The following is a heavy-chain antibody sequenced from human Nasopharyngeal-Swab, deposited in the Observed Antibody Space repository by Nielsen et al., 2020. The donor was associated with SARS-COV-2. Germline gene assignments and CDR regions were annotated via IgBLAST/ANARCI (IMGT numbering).Heavy chain of an antibody. CDR2: ISWNSGSI. CDR1: GFTFDDYA. V-gene: IGHV3-9*01. Sequence: SLKISCAASGFTFDDYAMHWVRQAPGKGLEWVSGISWNSGSIGYADSVKGRFTISRDNAKNSPYLQMNSLRAEDTALYYCAKDTSSSWYVGWFDPWGQGTLVTVSS. J-gene: IGHJ5*02. CDR3: AKDTSSSWYVGWFDP. D-gene: IGHD6-13*01.